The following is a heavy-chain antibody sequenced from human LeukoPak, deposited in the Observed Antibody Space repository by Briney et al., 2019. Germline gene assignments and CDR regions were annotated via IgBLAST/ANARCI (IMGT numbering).Heavy chain of an antibody. V-gene: IGHV3-21*01. J-gene: IGHJ3*02. Sequence: GGSLRLSCAASGFTFSSYSMNWVRQAPGKGLEWVSSISSSSSYIYYADSVRGRFTISRDNAKNSLYLQVNSLRAEDTAVYYCAREGLVGAFDIWGQGTMVTVSS. CDR3: AREGLVGAFDI. CDR2: ISSSSSYI. CDR1: GFTFSSYS. D-gene: IGHD1-26*01.